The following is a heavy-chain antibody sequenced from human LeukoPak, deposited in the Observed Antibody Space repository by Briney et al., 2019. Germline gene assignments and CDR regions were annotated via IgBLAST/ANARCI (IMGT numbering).Heavy chain of an antibody. CDR3: ARDSAPGYCSSTSCFPMDV. CDR1: GFTFSSYA. D-gene: IGHD2-2*01. CDR2: ISYDGSNK. Sequence: GGSLRLSCAASGFTFSSYAMHWVRQAPGKGLEWVAVISYDGSNKYYADSVKGRFTISRDNAKNSLYLQMNSLRAEDTAVYYCARDSAPGYCSSTSCFPMDVWGKGTTVTVSS. J-gene: IGHJ6*03. V-gene: IGHV3-30-3*01.